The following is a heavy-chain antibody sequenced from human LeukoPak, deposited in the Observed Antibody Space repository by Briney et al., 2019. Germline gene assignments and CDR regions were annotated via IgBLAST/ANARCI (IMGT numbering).Heavy chain of an antibody. CDR1: GFTFGDYA. Sequence: AGGSLRLSCTASGFTFGDYAMSWVRQAPGKGLEWVGFIRSKAYGGTTEYAASVKGRFTISRDDSKSIAYLQMNSLKTEDTAVYYCTRLYGDYRQRGAFDIWGQGTMVTVSS. V-gene: IGHV3-49*04. D-gene: IGHD4-17*01. J-gene: IGHJ3*02. CDR2: IRSKAYGGTT. CDR3: TRLYGDYRQRGAFDI.